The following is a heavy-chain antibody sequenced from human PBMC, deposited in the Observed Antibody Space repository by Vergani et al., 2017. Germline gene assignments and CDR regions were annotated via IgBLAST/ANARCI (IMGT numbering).Heavy chain of an antibody. Sequence: QVQLVQSGAEVKKPGASVKVSCKASGYTFTSYGISWVRQAPGQGLEWMGWISAYNGNTNYAQKLQGRVTMTTDTSKSTAYMELRSLRSDDTAGYYCAGAYASPRHNDSSGYGPWGQGTMVTVSS. CDR1: GYTFTSYG. D-gene: IGHD3-22*01. J-gene: IGHJ3*01. CDR3: AGAYASPRHNDSSGYGP. CDR2: ISAYNGNT. V-gene: IGHV1-18*01.